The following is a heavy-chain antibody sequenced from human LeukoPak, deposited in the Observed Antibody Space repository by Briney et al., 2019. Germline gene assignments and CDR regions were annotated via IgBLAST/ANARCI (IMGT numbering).Heavy chain of an antibody. CDR3: AREPLARGYSGYDGGDTFDY. D-gene: IGHD5-12*01. V-gene: IGHV4-4*07. CDR1: GGSISSYY. Sequence: SSETLSLTCTVSGGSISSYYWSWIRQPAGKGLEWIGRIYTSGSTNYNPSLKSRVTMSVDTSKSQFSLKLSSVTAADTAVYYCAREPLARGYSGYDGGDTFDYWGQGTLVTVSS. J-gene: IGHJ4*02. CDR2: IYTSGST.